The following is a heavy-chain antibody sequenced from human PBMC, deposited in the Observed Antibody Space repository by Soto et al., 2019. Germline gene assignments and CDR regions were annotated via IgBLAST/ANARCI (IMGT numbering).Heavy chain of an antibody. D-gene: IGHD3-10*01. CDR1: GFTFSSYS. Sequence: EVQLVESGGGLVKPGGSLRLSCAASGFTFSSYSKNWVRQAPGKGLEWVSSISSSSSYIYYADSVKGRFTISRDNAKNSLYLQMNSLRAEDTAVYYCARRAGFGELWYYYYMDVWGKGTTVTVSS. CDR3: ARRAGFGELWYYYYMDV. CDR2: ISSSSSYI. V-gene: IGHV3-21*01. J-gene: IGHJ6*03.